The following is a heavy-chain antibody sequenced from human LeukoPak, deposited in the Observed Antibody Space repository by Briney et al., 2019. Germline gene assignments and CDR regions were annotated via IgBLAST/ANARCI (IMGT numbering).Heavy chain of an antibody. V-gene: IGHV3-23*01. D-gene: IGHD6-25*01. J-gene: IGHJ6*02. CDR3: AKSSTSQRGYYGMDV. Sequence: PGGSLRLSCAASGFTFSNYAMSWVRQAPGKGLEWVSFSTDSGSSTYYADSVKGRFTISRDSSRNTLSLQMSSLRVEDTGVYFCAKSSTSQRGYYGMDVWGQGTTVTVSS. CDR2: STDSGSST. CDR1: GFTFSNYA.